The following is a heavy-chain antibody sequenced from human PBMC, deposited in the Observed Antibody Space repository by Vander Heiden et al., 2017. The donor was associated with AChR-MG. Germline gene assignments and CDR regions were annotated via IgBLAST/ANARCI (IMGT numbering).Heavy chain of an antibody. CDR1: GFTFSGHA. V-gene: IGHV3-23*01. CDR3: AKVRGTHNVFDI. J-gene: IGHJ3*02. D-gene: IGHD3-16*01. CDR2: IRADGGGS. Sequence: LLESGGGLVQPGGSLRLSCAASGFTFSGHAMNWVRQGPGKGVEWVSDIRADGGGSAYADSVKGRLTISRDNSKNMLYLQMDNLRAEDTAVYYCAKVRGTHNVFDIWGQGTLVTVSS.